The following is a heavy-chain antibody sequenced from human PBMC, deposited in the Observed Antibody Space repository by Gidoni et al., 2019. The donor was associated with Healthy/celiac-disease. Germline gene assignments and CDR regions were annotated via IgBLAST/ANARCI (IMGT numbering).Heavy chain of an antibody. J-gene: IGHJ4*02. D-gene: IGHD4-17*01. CDR3: AKGTTDYGDYDFDY. CDR2: ISYDGSNK. Sequence: QVQLVESGGGVVQPGRSLRLSCAASGFTFSKYGMHWVRQATCKGLEGVAVISYDGSNKYYADSVKGRFTISRDNSKNTLYLQMNSLRAEDTAVYYCAKGTTDYGDYDFDYWGQGTLVTVSS. V-gene: IGHV3-30*18. CDR1: GFTFSKYG.